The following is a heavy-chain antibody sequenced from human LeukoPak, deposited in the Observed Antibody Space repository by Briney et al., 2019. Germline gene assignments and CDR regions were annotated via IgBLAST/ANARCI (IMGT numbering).Heavy chain of an antibody. Sequence: GASVTVSFRSSGFTLTDFYIHWVRQAPGQGLAWMGWINPNSGSTSFSRKFQGRVTMTRDTPISTAYMELSRLRSDDTAVYYCARTTGGCCTSTNCLFNYWGQGTLVTVSS. D-gene: IGHD2-2*01. J-gene: IGHJ4*02. CDR1: GFTLTDFY. CDR2: INPNSGST. V-gene: IGHV1-2*02. CDR3: ARTTGGCCTSTNCLFNY.